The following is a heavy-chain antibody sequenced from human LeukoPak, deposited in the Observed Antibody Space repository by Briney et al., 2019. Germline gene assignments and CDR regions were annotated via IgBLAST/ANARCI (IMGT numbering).Heavy chain of an antibody. D-gene: IGHD3-22*01. CDR3: ARDMNPSTLDYYDSSGYYYRWFFSDY. V-gene: IGHV3-7*03. CDR2: IKQDGSEK. CDR1: GFTFSSYW. Sequence: GGSLRLSCAASGFTFSSYWMSWVRQAPGKGLEWVANIKQDGSEKYYVDSVKGRFTISRDNAKNSLYLQMNSLRAEDTAAYYCARDMNPSTLDYYDSSGYYYRWFFSDYWGQGTLVTVSS. J-gene: IGHJ4*02.